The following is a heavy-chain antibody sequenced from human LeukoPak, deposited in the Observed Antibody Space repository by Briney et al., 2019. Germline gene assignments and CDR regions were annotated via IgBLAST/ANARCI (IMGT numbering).Heavy chain of an antibody. V-gene: IGHV3-23*01. Sequence: GGSLRLSCAASGFTFSSSAMSWVRQAPGKGLEWVSRISGSGSGGSTYYADSVKGRFTISRDNSKNTLYLQMNSLRAEDTAVYYCAKSNPRRWFGEPPYFDYWGQGTLVTVSS. CDR1: GFTFSSSA. CDR3: AKSNPRRWFGEPPYFDY. CDR2: ISGSGSGGST. D-gene: IGHD3-10*01. J-gene: IGHJ4*02.